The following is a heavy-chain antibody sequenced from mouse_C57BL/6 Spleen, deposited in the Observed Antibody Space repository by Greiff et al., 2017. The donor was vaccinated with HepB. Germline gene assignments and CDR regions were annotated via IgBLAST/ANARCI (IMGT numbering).Heavy chain of an antibody. D-gene: IGHD1-1*01. CDR3: VRQGITTVVATDYAMDY. CDR1: GFSFNTYA. CDR2: IRSKSNNYAT. J-gene: IGHJ4*01. V-gene: IGHV10-1*01. Sequence: EVMLVESGGGLVQPKGSLKLSCAASGFSFNTYAMNWVRQAPGKGLEWVARIRSKSNNYATYYADSVKDRFTISRDDSESMLYLQMNNLKTEDTAMYYCVRQGITTVVATDYAMDYWGQGTSVTVSS.